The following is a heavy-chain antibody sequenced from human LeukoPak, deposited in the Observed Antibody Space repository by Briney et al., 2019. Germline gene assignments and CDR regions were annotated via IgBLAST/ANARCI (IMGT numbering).Heavy chain of an antibody. CDR1: GFTFSSYA. V-gene: IGHV3-23*01. D-gene: IGHD6-13*01. J-gene: IGHJ4*02. CDR3: AKDKITLAAAAFYYFDY. Sequence: GGSLRLSCAVSGFTFSSYAMSWVRQAPGKGLEWVSAISGSGGSTYYADSVKGRFTISRDNSKNTLYLQMNSLRAEDTAVYYCAKDKITLAAAAFYYFDYWGQGTLVTVSS. CDR2: ISGSGGST.